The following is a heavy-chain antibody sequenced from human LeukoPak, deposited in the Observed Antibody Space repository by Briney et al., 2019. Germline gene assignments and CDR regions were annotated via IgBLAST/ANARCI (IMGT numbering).Heavy chain of an antibody. CDR2: ISWNSGSI. D-gene: IGHD3-10*01. J-gene: IGHJ2*01. CDR1: GFTFNSYW. V-gene: IGHV3-9*01. Sequence: PGGSLRLSCTASGFTFNSYWMHWVRQAPGKGLEWVSGISWNSGSIGYADSVKGRFTISRDNAKNSLYLQMNSLRAEDTALYYCAKAYYYGSAQGYFDLWGRGTLVTVSS. CDR3: AKAYYYGSAQGYFDL.